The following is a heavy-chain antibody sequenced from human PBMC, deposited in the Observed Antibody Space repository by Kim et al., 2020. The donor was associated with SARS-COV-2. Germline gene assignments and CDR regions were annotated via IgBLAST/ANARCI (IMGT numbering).Heavy chain of an antibody. D-gene: IGHD5-12*01. V-gene: IGHV3-43*01. Sequence: GRFTISRDNSKNSLYLQMNSLRTEDTALYYCAKDIGDGYNVYDFKWYFDYWGQGTLVTVSS. J-gene: IGHJ4*02. CDR3: AKDIGDGYNVYDFKWYFDY.